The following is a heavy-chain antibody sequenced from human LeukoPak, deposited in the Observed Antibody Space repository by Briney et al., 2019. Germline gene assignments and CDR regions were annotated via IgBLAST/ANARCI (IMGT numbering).Heavy chain of an antibody. J-gene: IGHJ3*02. Sequence: GASVKVSCKASGGTFSSYAISWVRQAPGQGLEWMGGIIPIYGTANYAQKFQGRVTITADESTSTAYMELSSLRSEDTAVYYCARGGPLDAFDIWGQGTMVTVSS. V-gene: IGHV1-69*01. CDR2: IIPIYGTA. CDR3: ARGGPLDAFDI. CDR1: GGTFSSYA.